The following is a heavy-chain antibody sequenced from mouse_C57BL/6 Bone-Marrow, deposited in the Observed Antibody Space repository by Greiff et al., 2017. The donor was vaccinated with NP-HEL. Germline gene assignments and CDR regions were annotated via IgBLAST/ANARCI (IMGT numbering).Heavy chain of an antibody. CDR2: IYPGSGST. D-gene: IGHD1-1*01. CDR1: GYTFTSYW. CDR3: ARDTTVVEGNYFDY. J-gene: IGHJ2*01. V-gene: IGHV1-55*01. Sequence: QVQLQQPGAELVKPGASVKMSCKASGYTFTSYWITWVKQRPGQGLEWIGDIYPGSGSTNYNEKFKSKATLTVDTSSSTAYMQLSSLTSEDSAVYYCARDTTVVEGNYFDYWGQGTTLTVSS.